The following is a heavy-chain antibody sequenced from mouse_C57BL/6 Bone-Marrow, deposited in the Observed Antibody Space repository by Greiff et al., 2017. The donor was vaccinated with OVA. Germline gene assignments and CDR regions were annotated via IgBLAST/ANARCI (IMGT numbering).Heavy chain of an antibody. V-gene: IGHV1-54*01. J-gene: IGHJ2*01. CDR2: INPGSGGT. Sequence: QVQLKESGAELVRPGTSVKVSCKASGYAFTNYLIEWVKQRPGQGLEWIGVINPGSGGTNYNEKFKGKATLTADKSSSTAYMQLSSLTSEDSAVYFCARYPYYYGRRFDYWGQGTTLTVSS. D-gene: IGHD1-1*01. CDR3: ARYPYYYGRRFDY. CDR1: GYAFTNYL.